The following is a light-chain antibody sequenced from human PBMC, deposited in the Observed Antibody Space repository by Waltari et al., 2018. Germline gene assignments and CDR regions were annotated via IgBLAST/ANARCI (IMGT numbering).Light chain of an antibody. CDR3: NSRDSSGNHLVV. J-gene: IGLJ2*01. V-gene: IGLV3-19*01. CDR1: SLRSYY. CDR2: GKN. Sequence: SSELTQDPAVSVALGQTVRITCQGDSLRSYYASWYQQKPGQAPVLVIYGKNNRPSGIPDRVSGSSSGNTASLPITGAQAEDEADYYCNSRDSSGNHLVVFGGGTKLTVL.